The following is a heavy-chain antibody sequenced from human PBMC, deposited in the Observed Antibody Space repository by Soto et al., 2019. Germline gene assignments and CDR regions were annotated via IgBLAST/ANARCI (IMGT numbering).Heavy chain of an antibody. CDR1: GYTFTNND. CDR2: MNPGSGDT. V-gene: IGHV1-8*01. Sequence: ASVKVCCKASGYTFTNNDVSWVLQATGQGLEWMGWMNPGSGDTGYAQKFQGRVTMTRDISIATAYMELSSLRSDDTAIYYCATMATFGSLNWFDPWGQGTLVTVSS. D-gene: IGHD3-10*01. J-gene: IGHJ5*02. CDR3: ATMATFGSLNWFDP.